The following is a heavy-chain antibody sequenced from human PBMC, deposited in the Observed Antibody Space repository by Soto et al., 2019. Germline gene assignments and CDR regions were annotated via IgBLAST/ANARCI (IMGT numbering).Heavy chain of an antibody. J-gene: IGHJ6*02. CDR2: IIPIFGTA. CDR3: ARDPSSDYGDYEWGGDTLTAREYYYYYGMDV. CDR1: GGTFSSYA. Sequence: GASVKVSCKASGGTFSSYAISWVRQAPGQGLEWMGGIIPIFGTANYAQKFQGRVTITADESTSTAYMELSSLRSEDTAVYYCARDPSSDYGDYEWGGDTLTAREYYYYYGMDVWGQGTTVTVSS. V-gene: IGHV1-69*13. D-gene: IGHD4-17*01.